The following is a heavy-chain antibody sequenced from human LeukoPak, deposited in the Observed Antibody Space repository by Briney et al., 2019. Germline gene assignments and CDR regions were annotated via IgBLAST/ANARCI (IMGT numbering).Heavy chain of an antibody. D-gene: IGHD3-10*01. CDR2: MNPNSGNT. J-gene: IGHJ4*02. Sequence: ASVKVSCKASGYTFTSYDINWVRQATGQGLEWMGWMNPNSGNTGNAQKFQGRVTMTRNTSISTAYMELSSLRSEDTAVYYCACTMVRGVIWYWGQGTLVTVSS. V-gene: IGHV1-8*01. CDR1: GYTFTSYD. CDR3: ACTMVRGVIWY.